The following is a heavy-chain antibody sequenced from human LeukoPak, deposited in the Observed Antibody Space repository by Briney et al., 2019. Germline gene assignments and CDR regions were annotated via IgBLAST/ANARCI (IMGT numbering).Heavy chain of an antibody. V-gene: IGHV5-51*01. CDR1: GYSFTSYW. D-gene: IGHD3-22*01. CDR2: IYPGDSDT. J-gene: IGHJ1*01. Sequence: GEPLKISCKGSGYSFTSYWIGWVRQMPGKGLEWMGIIYPGDSDTRYSPSFQGQVTISADKSTSTAYLQWSSLKASDTAMYYCARRDYYDSSGYYEYFQHWGQGTLVTVSS. CDR3: ARRDYYDSSGYYEYFQH.